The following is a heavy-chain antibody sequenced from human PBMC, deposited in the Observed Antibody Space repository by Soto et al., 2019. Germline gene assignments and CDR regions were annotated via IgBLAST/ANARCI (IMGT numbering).Heavy chain of an antibody. CDR1: GITYSTYA. D-gene: IGHD6-25*01. CDR2: INAGEGYT. Sequence: QVHLVQSGAEVKHPGASVRVSCKASGITYSTYAIHLVRQAPGQGLEWMGWINAGEGYTRYSQDFQGRVTLTTVTSASTTYMDLSKLTFEDTGVYYCARAISGYVTWGQGTQVTVSS. CDR3: ARAISGYVT. J-gene: IGHJ5*02. V-gene: IGHV1-3*01.